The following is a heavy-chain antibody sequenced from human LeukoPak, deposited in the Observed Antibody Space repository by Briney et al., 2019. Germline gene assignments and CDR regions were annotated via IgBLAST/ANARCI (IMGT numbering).Heavy chain of an antibody. V-gene: IGHV3-7*01. CDR2: TNQDGSQK. D-gene: IGHD3-10*01. J-gene: IGHJ4*02. Sequence: GGPLRLSCAASGFSFSNYWMTWLRQAPGKGLEWVANTNQDGSQKNYMDSVRGRFTISRDNAKRSLYLQMNSLRVDDTAVYFCLGSGSYTHWGQGTLVTVSS. CDR1: GFSFSNYW. CDR3: LGSGSYTH.